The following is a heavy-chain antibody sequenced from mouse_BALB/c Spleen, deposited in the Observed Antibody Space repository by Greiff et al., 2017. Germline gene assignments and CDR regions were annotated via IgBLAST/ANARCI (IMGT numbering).Heavy chain of an antibody. D-gene: IGHD3-1*01. CDR2: INPSTGYT. V-gene: IGHV1-7*01. J-gene: IGHJ4*01. CDR3: AMAPPGGHMAY. CDR1: GYTFTSYW. Sequence: QVQLQQSGAELAKPGASVKMSCKASGYTFTSYWMHWVKQRPGQGLEWIGYINPSTGYTEYNQKFKDKATLTADKSSSTAYMQLSSLTSEDSAVYYCAMAPPGGHMAYWGQGTPVTVSS.